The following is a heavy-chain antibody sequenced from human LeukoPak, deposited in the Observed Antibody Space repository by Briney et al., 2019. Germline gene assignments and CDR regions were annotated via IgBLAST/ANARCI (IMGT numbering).Heavy chain of an antibody. Sequence: PGGSLRLSCAASGFTFSSYAMSWVRQAPGKGLEWVSAISGSGTSTYYAHSVKGRFTISRDNSKNTLYLQMNSLRAEDTAVYYCAKDISYCGGDCNWFDPWGQGTLVTVSS. V-gene: IGHV3-23*01. CDR1: GFTFSSYA. D-gene: IGHD2-21*02. CDR2: ISGSGTST. CDR3: AKDISYCGGDCNWFDP. J-gene: IGHJ5*02.